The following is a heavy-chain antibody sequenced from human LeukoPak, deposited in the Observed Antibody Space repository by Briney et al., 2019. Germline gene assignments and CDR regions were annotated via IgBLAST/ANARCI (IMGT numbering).Heavy chain of an antibody. CDR2: ISYDGSNK. Sequence: PGGSLRLSCAASGFTFSRNAMTWVRQAPGKGLEWVAVISYDGSNKYYADSVKGRFTISRDNSKNTLYLQMNSLRAEDTAVYYCAKSYDSSGYYYAGFDYWGRGTLVTVSS. D-gene: IGHD3-22*01. CDR1: GFTFSRNA. J-gene: IGHJ4*02. V-gene: IGHV3-30*18. CDR3: AKSYDSSGYYYAGFDY.